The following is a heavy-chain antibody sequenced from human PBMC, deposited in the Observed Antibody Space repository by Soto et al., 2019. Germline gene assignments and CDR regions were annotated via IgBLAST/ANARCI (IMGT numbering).Heavy chain of an antibody. CDR1: GFPFSNYA. J-gene: IGHJ4*02. CDR2: TSPDGSNE. Sequence: GVSLRLSCSASGFPFSNYAMHWVRQAPGKGLEWVAVTSPDGSNEYYADSVKGRFTISRDNSKNTLYLQMNSLRAEDTAVYYCAVAATRRADDWGQGTLVTVSS. D-gene: IGHD2-15*01. V-gene: IGHV3-30-3*01. CDR3: AVAATRRADD.